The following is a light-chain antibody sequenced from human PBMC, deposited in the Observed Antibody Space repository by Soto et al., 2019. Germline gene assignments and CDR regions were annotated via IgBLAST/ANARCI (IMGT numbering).Light chain of an antibody. Sequence: QPVLTQPPSASGTPGQRVTISCSGSSSNIGSNYVYWYQQLPGTAPKLLIYRNNQRPSVVPDRFSGSKSGTSASLAISGLRSEDEADYYCAAWDDSLSGAVFGGGTQLTVL. V-gene: IGLV1-47*01. J-gene: IGLJ7*01. CDR2: RNN. CDR3: AAWDDSLSGAV. CDR1: SSNIGSNY.